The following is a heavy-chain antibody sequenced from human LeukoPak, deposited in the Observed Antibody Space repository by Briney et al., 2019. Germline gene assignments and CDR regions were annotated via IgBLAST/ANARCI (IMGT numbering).Heavy chain of an antibody. Sequence: GGSLRLSCAASGFTFSSYSMNWVRQAPGKGLEWVSSISSSSSYIYYADSVKGRFTISRDNAKNSLYLQMNSLRAEDTAVYYCARVSPNVDKYGMDVWGQGTTVTVSS. V-gene: IGHV3-21*01. J-gene: IGHJ6*02. D-gene: IGHD5-12*01. CDR1: GFTFSSYS. CDR2: ISSSSSYI. CDR3: ARVSPNVDKYGMDV.